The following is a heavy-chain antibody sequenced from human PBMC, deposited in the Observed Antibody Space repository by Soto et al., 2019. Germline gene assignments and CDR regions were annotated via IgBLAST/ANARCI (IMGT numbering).Heavy chain of an antibody. D-gene: IGHD6-19*01. J-gene: IGHJ3*02. Sequence: EVQLLESGGGLVQPGGSLRLSCAASGFTFSSYAMSWVRQAPGKGLEWVSAISGSGGTTYYADSVKGRFTFSRDNSKNTLYLQMNSLRAEDTAVYYCAKTANGWFSAFDIWDQGTMVTVFS. CDR2: ISGSGGTT. CDR1: GFTFSSYA. CDR3: AKTANGWFSAFDI. V-gene: IGHV3-23*01.